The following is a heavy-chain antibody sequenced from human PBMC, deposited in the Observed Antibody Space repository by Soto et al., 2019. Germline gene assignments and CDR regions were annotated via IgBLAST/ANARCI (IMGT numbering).Heavy chain of an antibody. CDR1: GASIRGSKW. CDR2: IYHSGTT. V-gene: IGHV4-4*02. CDR3: ARDKANVGGYNQFDP. D-gene: IGHD3-16*01. J-gene: IGHJ5*02. Sequence: SETLSLTCAVSGASIRGSKWWSWVRQPPGKGLEWVGDIYHSGTTNYNPSLKSRVTMSVDKSKNQFSLNLTSVTAADTAVYYCARDKANVGGYNQFDPWGPGTLVTVSS.